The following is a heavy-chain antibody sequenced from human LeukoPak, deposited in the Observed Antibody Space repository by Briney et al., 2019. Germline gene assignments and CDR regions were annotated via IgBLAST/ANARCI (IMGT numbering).Heavy chain of an antibody. CDR2: ISGSGGST. CDR3: AKVPVWFGELLANWFDP. V-gene: IGHV3-23*01. Sequence: GGSLRLSCAASGFTFSSYAMSWVRQAPGRGLEWVSAISGSGGSTYYADSVKGRFTISRDNSKNTLYLQMNSLRAEDTAVYYCAKVPVWFGELLANWFDPWGQGTLVTVSS. CDR1: GFTFSSYA. D-gene: IGHD3-10*01. J-gene: IGHJ5*02.